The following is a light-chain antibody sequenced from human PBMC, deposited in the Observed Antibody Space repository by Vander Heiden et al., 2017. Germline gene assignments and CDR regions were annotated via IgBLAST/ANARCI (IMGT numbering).Light chain of an antibody. CDR2: WAS. CDR3: QQYYSTPYT. J-gene: IGKJ2*01. V-gene: IGKV4-1*01. Sequence: DIVLTHPPASLAVSLGERATINCKSNQSILYSSNNKNYLAWYQQKPGQPPKLLIYWASTRESGVPDRFSGSGSGTDFTLTISSLQAGDVAVYYCQQYYSTPYTFGQGTKLEIK. CDR1: QSILYSSNNKNY.